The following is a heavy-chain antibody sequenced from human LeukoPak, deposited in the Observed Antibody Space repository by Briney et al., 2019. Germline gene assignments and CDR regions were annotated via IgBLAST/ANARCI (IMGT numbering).Heavy chain of an antibody. CDR3: ARAPSGWMGGYQAY. CDR2: IYYSGST. Sequence: SETLSLTCAVSGGSISSSSYYWGWIRQPPGKGLEWIGSIYYSGSTYYNPSLKSRVTISVDTSKNQFSLKLSSVTAADTAVYYCARAPSGWMGGYQAYWGQGTLVTVSS. D-gene: IGHD5-12*01. V-gene: IGHV4-39*07. CDR1: GGSISSSSYY. J-gene: IGHJ4*02.